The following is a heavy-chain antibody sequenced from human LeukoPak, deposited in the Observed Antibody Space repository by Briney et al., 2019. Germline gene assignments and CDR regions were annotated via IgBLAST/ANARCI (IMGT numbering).Heavy chain of an antibody. CDR1: GFTFSTYW. CDR2: IKKDGSEK. V-gene: IGHV3-7*01. J-gene: IGHJ5*02. Sequence: AGGSLRLSCAASGFTFSTYWMSWVRQAPGKGLEWVANIKKDGSEKKYVDSVKGRFTISRDNAKNSLYLQMNSLRAEDTAVYYCAREGGSGWYSGWFDPWGQGTLVTVSS. CDR3: AREGGSGWYSGWFDP. D-gene: IGHD6-19*01.